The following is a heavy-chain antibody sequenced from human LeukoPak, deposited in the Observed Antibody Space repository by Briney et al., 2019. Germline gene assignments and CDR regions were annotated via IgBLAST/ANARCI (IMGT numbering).Heavy chain of an antibody. J-gene: IGHJ4*02. Sequence: GRSLRLSCAASGFTFSSYGMHWVRQAPGKGLEGVAVISYDGSNKYYADSVKGRFTISRDNSKNTMYLQANSLRAEDTAVYYCAKAFGWELTDSVDYWGQGTLVTVSS. CDR2: ISYDGSNK. V-gene: IGHV3-30*18. D-gene: IGHD1-26*01. CDR3: AKAFGWELTDSVDY. CDR1: GFTFSSYG.